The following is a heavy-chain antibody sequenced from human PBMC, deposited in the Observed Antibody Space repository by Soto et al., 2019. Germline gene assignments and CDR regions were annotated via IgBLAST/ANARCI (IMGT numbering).Heavy chain of an antibody. D-gene: IGHD2-15*01. CDR2: IYYTGST. J-gene: IGHJ5*02. CDR3: ASALFCSGGSCSFDP. V-gene: IGHV4-61*01. Sequence: QVQLQESGPGPVKPSETLSLTCTVSGGSVSSGNYYWSWIRQPPGKGMGWIGFIYYTGSTSYNPSLKSRVTISMSTSKNLFSLKLTSVTSADTAVYYCASALFCSGGSCSFDPWGQGTLVTVSS. CDR1: GGSVSSGNYY.